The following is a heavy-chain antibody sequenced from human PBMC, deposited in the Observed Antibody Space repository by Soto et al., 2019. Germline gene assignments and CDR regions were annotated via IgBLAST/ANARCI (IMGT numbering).Heavy chain of an antibody. Sequence: VASVKVSCKASGGTFSSYAISWVRQAPGQGLEWMGGIIPIFGTANYAQKFQGRVTITADESTSTAYMELSSLRSEDTAVYYCARGYCSGGSCYYYYYGMDVWGQGTTVTVSS. CDR3: ARGYCSGGSCYYYYYGMDV. D-gene: IGHD2-15*01. CDR2: IIPIFGTA. J-gene: IGHJ6*02. CDR1: GGTFSSYA. V-gene: IGHV1-69*13.